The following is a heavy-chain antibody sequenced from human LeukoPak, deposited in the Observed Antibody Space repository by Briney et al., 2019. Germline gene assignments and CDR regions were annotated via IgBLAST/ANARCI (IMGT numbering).Heavy chain of an antibody. CDR1: GFAFSSYN. CDR3: ARAGTCSSTSCDGGIEY. CDR2: ISTTSTYI. V-gene: IGHV3-21*06. D-gene: IGHD2-2*01. Sequence: GGSLRLSCAASGFAFSSYNMKWVRQAPGKGLEWVSFISTTSTYIYYADSVKGRFTVSRDNSKNLLYLQMDSLRVEDTAVYYCARAGTCSSTSCDGGIEYWGQEPWSPSPQ. J-gene: IGHJ4*01.